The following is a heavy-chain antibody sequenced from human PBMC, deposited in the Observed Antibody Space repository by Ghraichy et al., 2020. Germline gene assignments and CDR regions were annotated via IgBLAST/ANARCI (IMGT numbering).Heavy chain of an antibody. J-gene: IGHJ4*02. V-gene: IGHV6-1*01. D-gene: IGHD6-13*01. CDR3: ARDKALPTAEGHFDS. CDR2: TYYRSRWYN. Sequence: SETLSLTCAISGDNVSSNSAAWNWIRQSPSRGLEWLGRTYYRSRWYNDYAVSVKGRITISPDTSKNQFSLQLKSLTPEDTAVYYCARDKALPTAEGHFDSWGQGTLVTVSS. CDR1: GDNVSSNSAA.